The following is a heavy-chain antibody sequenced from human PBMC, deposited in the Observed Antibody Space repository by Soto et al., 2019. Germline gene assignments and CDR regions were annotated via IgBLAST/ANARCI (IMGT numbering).Heavy chain of an antibody. D-gene: IGHD3-22*01. Sequence: PGGSLRLSCAASGFTFSSYAMSWVRQAPGKGLEWVSAISGSGGSTYYADSVKGRFTIPRDNSKNTLYLQMNSLRAEDTAVYYCAKSRITRIVVVSVPHYYFDYWGQGTLVTSPQ. V-gene: IGHV3-23*01. CDR3: AKSRITRIVVVSVPHYYFDY. CDR2: ISGSGGST. J-gene: IGHJ4*02. CDR1: GFTFSSYA.